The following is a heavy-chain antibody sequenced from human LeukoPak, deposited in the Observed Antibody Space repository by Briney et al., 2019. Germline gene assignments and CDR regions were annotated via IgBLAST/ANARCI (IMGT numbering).Heavy chain of an antibody. Sequence: PGGSLRLSCAASGVSFSNSWMSWVRQAPGKGLEWVGRIKSKFDGGTRDYAAPVKGRFTISRHDSSNTLFLQMNSLKTKDTAIYYCATDRDPLLDCGQGTLVTVSS. V-gene: IGHV3-15*01. CDR2: IKSKFDGGTR. CDR3: ATDRDPLLD. CDR1: GVSFSNSW. J-gene: IGHJ4*02. D-gene: IGHD2-15*01.